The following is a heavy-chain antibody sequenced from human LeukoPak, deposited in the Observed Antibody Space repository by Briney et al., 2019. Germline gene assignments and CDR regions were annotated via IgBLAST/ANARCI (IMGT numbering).Heavy chain of an antibody. CDR3: ARSGSGYLRYYFDY. Sequence: PSETLSLTCTVSGGSIGSHYWTWIRQTPGKGLEWIGYVYDIGTTKYNPSLKSRVTISGDTSKNQFSLKLSSVTAADTAVYYCARSGSGYLRYYFDYWGQGTLVTVSS. CDR2: VYDIGTT. J-gene: IGHJ4*02. V-gene: IGHV4-59*11. D-gene: IGHD5-12*01. CDR1: GGSIGSHY.